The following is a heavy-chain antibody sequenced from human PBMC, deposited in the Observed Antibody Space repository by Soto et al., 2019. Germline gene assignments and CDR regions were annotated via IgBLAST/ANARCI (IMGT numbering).Heavy chain of an antibody. Sequence: ASVKVSCKASGYTFTSYDINWVRQATGQGLEWMGWMNPNSGNTGYAQKYQGRVTMTRNTSISTAYMELSSLRSEDTAVYYCARRRSTSPYYYYYMDVWGKGTTVTVSS. V-gene: IGHV1-8*01. CDR1: GYTFTSYD. CDR2: MNPNSGNT. D-gene: IGHD2-2*01. CDR3: ARRRSTSPYYYYYMDV. J-gene: IGHJ6*03.